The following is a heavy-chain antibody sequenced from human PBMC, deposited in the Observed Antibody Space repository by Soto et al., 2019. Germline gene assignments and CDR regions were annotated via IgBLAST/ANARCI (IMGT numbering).Heavy chain of an antibody. CDR2: IWYDGSNK. V-gene: IGHV3-33*01. Sequence: GGSLRLSCAASGFTFSSYGMHWVRQAPGKGLEWVAVIWYDGSNKYYADSVKGRFTISRDNAKNSLYLQMNSLRAEDTAVYYCARDHPYYDILSYYYGMDVWGQGTTVTVSS. D-gene: IGHD3-9*01. CDR3: ARDHPYYDILSYYYGMDV. CDR1: GFTFSSYG. J-gene: IGHJ6*02.